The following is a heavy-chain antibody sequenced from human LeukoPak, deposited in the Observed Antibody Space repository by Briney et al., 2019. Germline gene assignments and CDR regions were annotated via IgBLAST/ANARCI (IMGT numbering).Heavy chain of an antibody. CDR1: GDSVSSNSAA. J-gene: IGHJ5*02. CDR3: ARGRREGTTRWFDA. CDR2: TYYRSKWYN. V-gene: IGHV6-1*01. D-gene: IGHD1-14*01. Sequence: SQTLSLTCAISGDSVSSNSAAWNWIRQSPSRGLEWLGRTYYRSKWYNDYAVSVKSRITIDPDISKNQFSLQLNSVTPEDTAVYYCARGRREGTTRWFDAWGQGTLVIVSS.